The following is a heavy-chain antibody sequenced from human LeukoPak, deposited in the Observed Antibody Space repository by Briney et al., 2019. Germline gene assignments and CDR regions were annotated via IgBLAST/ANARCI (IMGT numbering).Heavy chain of an antibody. D-gene: IGHD6-13*01. Sequence: PSETLSLTCTVSGGSISTYYWNWIRQPSGKGREWIGYIYYSGTTNYNPSLKSRVTISVDTSKDQFSLKLTSVTAADTAVYYCARGYSSTWFKTWDFWGQGTLVTVSS. CDR3: ARGYSSTWFKTWDF. CDR1: GGSISTYY. V-gene: IGHV4-59*08. J-gene: IGHJ4*02. CDR2: IYYSGTT.